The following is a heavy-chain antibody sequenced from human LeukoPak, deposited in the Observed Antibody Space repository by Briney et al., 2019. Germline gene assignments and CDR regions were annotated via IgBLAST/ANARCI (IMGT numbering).Heavy chain of an antibody. CDR1: RFSFNSYP. V-gene: IGHV3-30*04. J-gene: IGHJ5*02. CDR2: IWYDGSNK. CDR3: AKGNQRTYILSYNWFDP. Sequence: GGSLRLSCAASRFSFNSYPMHWVRQAPGKGLEWVAVIWYDGSNKYYADSVKGRFTISRDNSKNTLYLQMNSLRAEDTAVYYCAKGNQRTYILSYNWFDPWGQGTLVTVSS. D-gene: IGHD1-14*01.